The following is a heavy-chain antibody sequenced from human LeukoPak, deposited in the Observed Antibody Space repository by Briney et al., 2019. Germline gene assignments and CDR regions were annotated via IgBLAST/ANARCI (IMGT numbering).Heavy chain of an antibody. CDR3: ARDLAITMIRGVIIKGSPFDS. D-gene: IGHD3-10*01. CDR1: GFTFSSYD. J-gene: IGHJ4*02. V-gene: IGHV3-33*01. Sequence: PGGSLRLSCAASGFTFSSYDMHWVRQAPGRGLEWVALIWSDGSNKYYADSAKGRFTISRDNSKNTLYLQMNSLRAEDTAVYYCARDLAITMIRGVIIKGSPFDSWGQGTLVTVSS. CDR2: IWSDGSNK.